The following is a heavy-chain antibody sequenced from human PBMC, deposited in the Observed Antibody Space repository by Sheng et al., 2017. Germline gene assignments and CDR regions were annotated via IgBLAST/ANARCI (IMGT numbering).Heavy chain of an antibody. Sequence: QVQLVESGGGVVQPGRSLRLSCAASGFTFSSYAMHWVRQAPGKGLEWVAVISYDGSNKYYADSVKGRFTISRDNSKNTLYLQMNSLRAEDTAVYYCARAGIVVVPAATPMGMDVWAKGPRSPSP. CDR1: GFTFSSYA. CDR3: ARAGIVVVPAATPMGMDV. V-gene: IGHV3-30*04. D-gene: IGHD2-2*01. J-gene: IGHJ6*02. CDR2: ISYDGSNK.